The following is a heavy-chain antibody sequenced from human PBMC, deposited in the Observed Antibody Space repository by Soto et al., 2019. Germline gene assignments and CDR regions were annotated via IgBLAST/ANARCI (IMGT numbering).Heavy chain of an antibody. Sequence: GGSLRLSCAASGFTFSSYGMHWVRQAPGKGLEWVAVISYDGSNKYYADSVKGRFTISRDNSKNTLYLQMNSLRAEDTAVYYCAKCIVTRTENDAFDIWGQGTMVTVSS. CDR1: GFTFSSYG. V-gene: IGHV3-30*18. CDR3: AKCIVTRTENDAFDI. J-gene: IGHJ3*02. D-gene: IGHD2-21*01. CDR2: ISYDGSNK.